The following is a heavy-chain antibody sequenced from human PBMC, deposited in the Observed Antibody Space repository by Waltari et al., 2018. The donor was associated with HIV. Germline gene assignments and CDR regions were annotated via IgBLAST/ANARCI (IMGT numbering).Heavy chain of an antibody. J-gene: IGHJ4*02. Sequence: QVQLVESGGGVVQPGTSLTLSCAVSGFTFSHFAIHWVRQSPGKGLEWLAVFWYDGVEISYADSVKGRFTISKDSSQKTLYLHLTSLRAEDTALYYCARGYSSSRWIPLYHWGRGTLVTVSS. D-gene: IGHD6-6*01. V-gene: IGHV3-33*01. CDR2: FWYDGVEI. CDR3: ARGYSSSRWIPLYH. CDR1: GFTFSHFA.